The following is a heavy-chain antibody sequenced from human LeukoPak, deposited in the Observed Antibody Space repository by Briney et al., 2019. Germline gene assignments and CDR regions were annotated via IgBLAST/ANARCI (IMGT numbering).Heavy chain of an antibody. D-gene: IGHD3-10*01. CDR2: VNPNRGGT. CDR3: VRRYYGSGRSFDY. CDR1: GYTFTGYY. J-gene: IGHJ4*02. Sequence: GASVNVSRKASGYTFTGYYMHWVRQDPGEGMEWMGRVNPNRGGTNYAQKPQGRDTMTRDTTISTDYMELSRVRADGTSVYYCVRRYYGSGRSFDYWGQGTLVTVSS. V-gene: IGHV1-2*05.